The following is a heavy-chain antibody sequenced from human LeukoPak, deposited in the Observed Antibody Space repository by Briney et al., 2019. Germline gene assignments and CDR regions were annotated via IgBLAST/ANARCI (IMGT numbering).Heavy chain of an antibody. CDR1: GYTFTSYD. CDR2: MNPNSGNT. D-gene: IGHD4-17*01. J-gene: IGHJ1*01. V-gene: IGHV1-8*01. Sequence: ASVKVSCKASGYTFTSYDINWGRQATGQGFEWMGWMNPNSGNTGYGQKFQGRLTMTRDASISTAYMELCSLRSEDTAFYYCTRGPYAYSQYWGQGTLVTVSS. CDR3: TRGPYAYSQY.